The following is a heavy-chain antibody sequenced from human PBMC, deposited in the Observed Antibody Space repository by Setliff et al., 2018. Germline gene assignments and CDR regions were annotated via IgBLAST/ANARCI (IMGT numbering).Heavy chain of an antibody. Sequence: SETLSLTCTVSGGSISSGGYYWSWIRQHPGKGLEWIGYIYYSGSTYYNPSLKSRLTISVDTSKNQFSLKLRSVTAADTAVYYCARGGTFRYFDFWGQGAPVTVSS. CDR2: IYYSGST. CDR3: ARGGTFRYFDF. CDR1: GGSISSGGYY. J-gene: IGHJ4*02. D-gene: IGHD5-12*01. V-gene: IGHV4-31*03.